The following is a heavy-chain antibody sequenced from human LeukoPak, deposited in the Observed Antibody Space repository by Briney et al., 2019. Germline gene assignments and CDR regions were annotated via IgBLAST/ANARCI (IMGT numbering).Heavy chain of an antibody. J-gene: IGHJ4*02. Sequence: GGSLRLSCAASAFTFSSYSMNWVRQAPGKGLEWVSSISSSSIYIYYADSVKGRFTISRDNAKNSLYLQMNSLRAEDTAMYYCARGERYSSSFDYWGQGTLVTVSS. CDR2: ISSSSIYI. CDR1: AFTFSSYS. V-gene: IGHV3-21*01. D-gene: IGHD6-13*01. CDR3: ARGERYSSSFDY.